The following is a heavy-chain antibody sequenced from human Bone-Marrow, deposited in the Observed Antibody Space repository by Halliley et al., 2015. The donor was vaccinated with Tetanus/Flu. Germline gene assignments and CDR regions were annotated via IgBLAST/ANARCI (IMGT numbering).Heavy chain of an antibody. Sequence: IRGDGGSTYYADSVKGRFTISRDNSKNTLHLQMNSLRAEDTAVYYCARDNRPTQFWYGGDLDSWGQGTLVTVSS. CDR3: ARDNRPTQFWYGGDLDS. J-gene: IGHJ4*02. D-gene: IGHD3-16*01. CDR2: IRGDGGST. V-gene: IGHV3-23*01.